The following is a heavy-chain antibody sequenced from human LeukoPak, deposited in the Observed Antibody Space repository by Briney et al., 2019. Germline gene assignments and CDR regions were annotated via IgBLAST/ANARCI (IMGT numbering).Heavy chain of an antibody. V-gene: IGHV3-11*01. CDR3: ARRRDFIDY. D-gene: IGHD3/OR15-3a*01. CDR1: GFTFSDYY. J-gene: IGHJ4*02. CDR2: ISGSGGST. Sequence: GGSLRLSCAASGFTFSDYYMSWIRQAPGKGLEWVSAISGSGGSTYYADSVKGRFAISRDNAKNSLYLQMNSLRAEDTAVYYCARRRDFIDYWGQGTLVTVSS.